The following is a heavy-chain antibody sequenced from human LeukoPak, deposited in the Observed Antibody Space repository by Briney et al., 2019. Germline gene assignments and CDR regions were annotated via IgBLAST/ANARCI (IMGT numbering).Heavy chain of an antibody. D-gene: IGHD6-13*01. CDR3: AHRPSSTWHFDY. CDR1: GFSLSTNGVG. V-gene: IGHV2-5*02. CDR2: IYWDDDK. Sequence: MVSGPTLVNPTQTLTLTCTLSGFSLSTNGVGVGWIRQPPGKALEWLALIYWDDDKRFSPSLKSRLTITRDTSKNQAVLTMTNMDPVDTATYYCAHRPSSTWHFDYWGQGTLVTVSS. J-gene: IGHJ4*02.